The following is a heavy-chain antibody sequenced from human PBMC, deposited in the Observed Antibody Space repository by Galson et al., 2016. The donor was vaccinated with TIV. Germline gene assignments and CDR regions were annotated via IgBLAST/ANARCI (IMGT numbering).Heavy chain of an antibody. CDR1: GYTFTSYY. V-gene: IGHV1-46*03. Sequence: SVKVSCKGSGYTFTSYYIHWVRQAPGQGLEWMGRINPSGGDATYAQKFQGRVILTRDTSTSTIYMDLSSLTSEDTAVNFCGRERINWGNFDYWGQGTLVTVSS. CDR3: GRERINWGNFDY. D-gene: IGHD7-27*01. J-gene: IGHJ4*02. CDR2: INPSGGDA.